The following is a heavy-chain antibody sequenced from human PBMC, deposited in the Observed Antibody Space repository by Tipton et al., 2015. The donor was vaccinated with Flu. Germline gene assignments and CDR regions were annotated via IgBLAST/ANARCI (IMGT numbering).Heavy chain of an antibody. V-gene: IGHV3-53*01. D-gene: IGHD3-22*01. CDR3: ARVTYYYDSSGYYYGVDV. J-gene: IGHJ6*02. CDR2: IYSGGST. Sequence: QLVQSGGGLIQPGGSLRLSCAASGFTVSSNYMSWVRQAPGKGLEWVSVIYSGGSTYYADSVKGRFTISRDNSKNTLYLQINSLRAEDTAVYYCARVTYYYDSSGYYYGVDVWGQGTTVTVSS. CDR1: GFTVSSNY.